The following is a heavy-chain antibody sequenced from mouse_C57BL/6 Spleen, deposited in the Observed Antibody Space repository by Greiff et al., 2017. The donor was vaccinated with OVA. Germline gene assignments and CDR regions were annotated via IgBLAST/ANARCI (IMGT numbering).Heavy chain of an antibody. V-gene: IGHV1-53*01. J-gene: IGHJ1*03. CDR1: GYTFTSYW. CDR2: INPSNGGT. CDR3: AREDYSNWYFDV. Sequence: QVQLQQPGTELVKPGASVKLSCKASGYTFTSYWMHWVKQRPGQGLEWIGNINPSNGGTNYNEKFKSKATLTVEKSSSTAYMQLSSLTSEDSAVYYCAREDYSNWYFDVWGTGTTVTVSS. D-gene: IGHD2-5*01.